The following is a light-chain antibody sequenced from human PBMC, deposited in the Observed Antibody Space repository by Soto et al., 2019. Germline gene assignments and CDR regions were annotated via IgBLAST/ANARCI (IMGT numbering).Light chain of an antibody. CDR3: LSYDSSLSGVV. V-gene: IGLV1-40*01. CDR1: MSNIGAGYD. J-gene: IGLJ2*01. Sequence: QSVLTQPPSVSVAPGQRVTISCTGSMSNIGAGYDVHWYQQLPGTAPKLFIYANNNRPSGVPDRFSGSKSGTSASLAITGLQADDEADYYCLSYDSSLSGVVFGGGTKVTVL. CDR2: ANN.